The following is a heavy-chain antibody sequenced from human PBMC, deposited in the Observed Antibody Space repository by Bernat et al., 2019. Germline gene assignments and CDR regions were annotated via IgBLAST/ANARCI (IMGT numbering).Heavy chain of an antibody. CDR1: GFTFSGSA. CDR3: TGSGSYYWANWFDP. J-gene: IGHJ5*02. CDR2: IRSKANSYAT. V-gene: IGHV3-73*02. D-gene: IGHD3-10*01. Sequence: EVQLVESGGGLVQPGWSLKLSCAASGFTFSGSAMHWVRQASGKGLEWVGRIRSKANSYATAYAASVKGRFTISRDDSKNTAYLQMNSLKTGDTAVYYCTGSGSYYWANWFDPWGQGTLVTVSS.